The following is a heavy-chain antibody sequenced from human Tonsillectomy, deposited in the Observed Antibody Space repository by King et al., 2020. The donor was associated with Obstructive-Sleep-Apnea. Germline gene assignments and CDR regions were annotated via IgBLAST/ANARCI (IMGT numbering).Heavy chain of an antibody. CDR2: INPNSGGT. J-gene: IGHJ5*02. Sequence: QLVQSGAEVKKPGASVKVSCKASGYTFTGYYMHWVRQAPGQGLEWMGWINPNSGGTNYAQKFQGMVTMTRDTSISTAYMELSRLRSDDTAVYYCARDLGYCSSTSCYNWFDPWGQGTLVTVSS. D-gene: IGHD2-2*01. V-gene: IGHV1-2*02. CDR3: ARDLGYCSSTSCYNWFDP. CDR1: GYTFTGYY.